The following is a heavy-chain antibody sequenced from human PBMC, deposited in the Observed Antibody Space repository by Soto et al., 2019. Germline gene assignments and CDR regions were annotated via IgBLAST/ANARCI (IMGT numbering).Heavy chain of an antibody. CDR2: ISSSSSYI. CDR3: ARDQGDFWSGYHYFDY. CDR1: GFTFSSYS. V-gene: IGHV3-21*01. J-gene: IGHJ4*02. Sequence: GGSLRLSCAASGFTFSSYSMNWVRQAPGKGLEWVSSISSSSSYIYYADSVKGRFTISRDNAKNSLYLQMNSLRAEDTAVYYCARDQGDFWSGYHYFDYWGQGTLVTVS. D-gene: IGHD3-3*01.